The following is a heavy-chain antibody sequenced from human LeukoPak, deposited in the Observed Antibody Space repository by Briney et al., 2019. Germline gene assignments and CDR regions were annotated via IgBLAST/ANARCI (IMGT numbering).Heavy chain of an antibody. CDR3: ARKGGYSGYDPVFDY. CDR2: IYHNWNT. J-gene: IGHJ4*02. Sequence: SETLSLTCSVSGGSISSTSYYWDWIRQPPGKGLEWIGSIYHNWNTFYNPSLKSRVTISVDTSKNQFSLKLSSVTAADTAVYYCARKGGYSGYDPVFDYWGQGTLVTVSS. V-gene: IGHV4-39*07. CDR1: GGSISSTSYY. D-gene: IGHD5-12*01.